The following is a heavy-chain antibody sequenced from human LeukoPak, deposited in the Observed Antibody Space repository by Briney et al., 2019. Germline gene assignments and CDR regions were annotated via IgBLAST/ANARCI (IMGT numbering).Heavy chain of an antibody. V-gene: IGHV4-39*01. D-gene: IGHD2/OR15-2a*01. CDR2: IYDSGNE. J-gene: IGHJ6*03. CDR3: ARQISDYYYYYMDV. Sequence: SETLSLTCTVSGGSISTSAFYWGWIRQPPGKGLEWIGSIYDSGNEFYNPSLKSRVTISADTSKNQFSLKLNSVTAADTAMYYCARQISDYYYYYMDVWGEGITVTVSS. CDR1: GGSISTSAFY.